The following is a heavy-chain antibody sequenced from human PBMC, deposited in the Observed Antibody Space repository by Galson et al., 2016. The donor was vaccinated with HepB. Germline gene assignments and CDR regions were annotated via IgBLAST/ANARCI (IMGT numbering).Heavy chain of an antibody. CDR2: INPSGGGT. Sequence: SVKVSCKASGYTFSNYYIHWVRQAPGQGLEWMGVINPSGGGTTYAQKFQGRVTMTRDTSTSTVSMELSSLRSEDTAVYYCARLSDYGDYWGQGTLVTVSP. CDR3: ARLSDYGDY. CDR1: GYTFSNYY. J-gene: IGHJ4*02. V-gene: IGHV1-46*01.